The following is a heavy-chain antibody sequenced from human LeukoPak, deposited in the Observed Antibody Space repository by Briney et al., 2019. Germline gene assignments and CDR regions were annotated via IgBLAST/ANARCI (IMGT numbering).Heavy chain of an antibody. V-gene: IGHV3-21*01. CDR2: ISSSSSYI. Sequence: GGSLRLSCAASGFTFSSYSMNWVRQAPGKGLEWVSSISSSSSYIYYADSVKGRFTISRDNAKNSLYLQMNSLRAEDTAVYYCARDGIPYYDFWSGFRYYYYYYMDVWGKGTTVTVSS. D-gene: IGHD3-3*01. CDR3: ARDGIPYYDFWSGFRYYYYYYMDV. J-gene: IGHJ6*03. CDR1: GFTFSSYS.